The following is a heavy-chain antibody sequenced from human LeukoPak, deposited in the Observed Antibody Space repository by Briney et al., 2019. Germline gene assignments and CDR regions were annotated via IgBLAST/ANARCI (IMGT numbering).Heavy chain of an antibody. D-gene: IGHD5/OR15-5a*01. Sequence: SETLSLTCAVYGGSFSGYYWSWIRQPPGKGLEWIGEINHSGSTNYNPSLKSRVTISVGTSKNQFSLKLSSVTAADTAVYYCARGHLVSNAFDIWGQGTMVTVSS. CDR1: GGSFSGYY. CDR2: INHSGST. CDR3: ARGHLVSNAFDI. V-gene: IGHV4-34*01. J-gene: IGHJ3*02.